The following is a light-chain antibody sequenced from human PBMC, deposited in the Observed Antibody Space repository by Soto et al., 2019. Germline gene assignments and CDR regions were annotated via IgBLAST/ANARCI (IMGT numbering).Light chain of an antibody. Sequence: DIVMTQSPDSLAVSLGERATINCKSSQSLLASCNNMNCLAWYQHKPGQPPKMLILWASTRESGVHDRFSGSGSGTDFTLTISSLQAEDAAVYYCQHFFSPPSPFGQGTKLEIK. V-gene: IGKV4-1*01. CDR1: QSLLASCNNMNC. CDR3: QHFFSPPSP. CDR2: WAS. J-gene: IGKJ2*01.